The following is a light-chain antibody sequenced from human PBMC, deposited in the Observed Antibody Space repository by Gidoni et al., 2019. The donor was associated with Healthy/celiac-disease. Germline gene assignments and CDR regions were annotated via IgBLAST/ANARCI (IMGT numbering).Light chain of an antibody. CDR3: GTWDSSLSSGV. CDR2: DNN. CDR1: SSNIGNNY. V-gene: IGLV1-51*01. Sequence: QSVLTQTPSVAAAPGQKVTISCSGSSSNIGNNYVSWYQQLPGTAPKLLIYDNNKRPSGIPSRFSGSKSGTSATLGITGLQTGDEADYYCGTWDSSLSSGVFGGGTKLTVL. J-gene: IGLJ3*02.